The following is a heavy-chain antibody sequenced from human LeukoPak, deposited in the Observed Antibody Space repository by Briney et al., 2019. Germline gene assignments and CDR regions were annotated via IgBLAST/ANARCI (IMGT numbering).Heavy chain of an antibody. J-gene: IGHJ4*02. CDR2: ISGSGGST. V-gene: IGHV3-23*01. CDR3: AKATYTGSFPYFDY. Sequence: GGSLRLSFAASGFTVSSTYMSWVRQAPGKGLEWVSAISGSGGSTYYADSVKGRFTISRDNSKNTLYLQMNDLSPEDTAVYYCAKATYTGSFPYFDYWGQGALVTVSS. D-gene: IGHD1-26*01. CDR1: GFTVSSTY.